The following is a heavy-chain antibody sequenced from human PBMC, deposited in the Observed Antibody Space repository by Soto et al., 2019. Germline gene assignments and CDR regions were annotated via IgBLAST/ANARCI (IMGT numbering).Heavy chain of an antibody. V-gene: IGHV1-69*12. CDR3: ARVVTVVKSFHYWYFDL. D-gene: IGHD2-15*01. CDR2: IIPIFGTA. J-gene: IGHJ2*01. CDR1: GGTFSSYA. Sequence: QVQLVQSGAEVKKPGSSVKVSCKASGGTFSSYAISWVRQAPGQGLEWMGGIIPIFGTANYAQKFQGRVTITADESTSTAYMELSSLRSEDTGVYYCARVVTVVKSFHYWYFDLWGRGTLVTVSS.